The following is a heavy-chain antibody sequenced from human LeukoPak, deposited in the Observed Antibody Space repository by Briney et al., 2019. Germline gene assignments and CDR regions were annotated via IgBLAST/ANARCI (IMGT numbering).Heavy chain of an antibody. CDR1: GGSFSGYY. CDR2: INHSGST. D-gene: IGHD1-26*01. J-gene: IGHJ4*02. CDR3: ARAGPWELLTKYYFDY. V-gene: IGHV4-34*01. Sequence: SETLSLTCAVYGGSFSGYYWSWIRQPPGKGLEWIGEINHSGSTNYNPSLKSRVTISVDTSKNQFSLKLSSVTAADTAVYYCARAGPWELLTKYYFDYWAREPWSPSPQ.